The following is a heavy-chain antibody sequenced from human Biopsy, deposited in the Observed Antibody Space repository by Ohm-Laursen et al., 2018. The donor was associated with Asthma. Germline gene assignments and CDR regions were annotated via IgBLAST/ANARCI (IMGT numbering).Heavy chain of an antibody. V-gene: IGHV3-30*03. CDR3: ARQSGQDYGDSSGFDI. D-gene: IGHD3-22*01. J-gene: IGHJ3*02. CDR1: GFVFSQGG. CDR2: VSSDGHNK. Sequence: SLRLSCAATGFVFSQGGMHWVRQGPGKGLEWVALVSSDGHNKYYEDSVKGRFTTSRDNSRNRLYLQINRLTVEDSAVYFCARQSGQDYGDSSGFDIWGQGTKVAVSS.